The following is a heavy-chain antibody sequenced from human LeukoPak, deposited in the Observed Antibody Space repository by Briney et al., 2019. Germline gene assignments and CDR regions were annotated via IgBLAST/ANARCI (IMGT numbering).Heavy chain of an antibody. CDR3: ARDQQPYNYLRSVGQHAFDI. Sequence: GASVKVSCKASGGTFSSYAISWVRQAPGQGLEWMGRIIPILGIANYAQKFQGRVTITADKSTSTAYMELSSLRSEDTAVYYCARDQQPYNYLRSVGQHAFDIWGQGTMVTVSS. V-gene: IGHV1-69*04. D-gene: IGHD5-12*01. J-gene: IGHJ3*02. CDR1: GGTFSSYA. CDR2: IIPILGIA.